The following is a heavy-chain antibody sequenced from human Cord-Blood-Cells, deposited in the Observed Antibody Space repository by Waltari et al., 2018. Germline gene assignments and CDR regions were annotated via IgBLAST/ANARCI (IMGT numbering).Heavy chain of an antibody. V-gene: IGHV3-43D*04. CDR1: VFTFYDYA. CDR2: ISWDGGST. D-gene: IGHD6-19*01. J-gene: IGHJ4*02. CDR3: AKAYSSGWYYFDY. Sequence: EVQLVESGGVVVQPGGSLSISCSSSVFTFYDYAMHWFRQAPGKGLEWVSLISWDGGSTYYADSVKGRFTISRDNSKNSLYLQMNSLRAEDTALYYCAKAYSSGWYYFDYWGQGTLVTVSS.